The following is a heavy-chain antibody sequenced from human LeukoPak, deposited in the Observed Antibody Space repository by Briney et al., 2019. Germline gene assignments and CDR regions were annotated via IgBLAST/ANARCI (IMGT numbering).Heavy chain of an antibody. Sequence: SVTVSCKASGGTFSSYAISWVRQAPGQGLEWMGRIIPILGIANYAQKFQGRVTITADKSTSTAYMELSSLRSEDTAVYYCARESYDSSGYPDYWGQGTLVTVSS. D-gene: IGHD3-22*01. J-gene: IGHJ4*02. V-gene: IGHV1-69*04. CDR1: GGTFSSYA. CDR3: ARESYDSSGYPDY. CDR2: IIPILGIA.